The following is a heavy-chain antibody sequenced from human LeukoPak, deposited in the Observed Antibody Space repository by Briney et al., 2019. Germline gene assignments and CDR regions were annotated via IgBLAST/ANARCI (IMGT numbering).Heavy chain of an antibody. J-gene: IGHJ4*02. CDR1: GYSFTSYW. Sequence: GESLKISCKGSGYSFTSYWIGWVRQMPGKGLEWMGIIYPGDSDTRYSPSFQGQVTISADKSISTAYLQWSSLKASDTAMYYCATEYYGSGSYYHPGHWGQGTLVTVSS. V-gene: IGHV5-51*01. D-gene: IGHD3-10*01. CDR2: IYPGDSDT. CDR3: ATEYYGSGSYYHPGH.